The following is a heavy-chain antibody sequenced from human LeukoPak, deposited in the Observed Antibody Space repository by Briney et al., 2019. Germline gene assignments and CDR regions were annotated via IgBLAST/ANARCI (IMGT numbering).Heavy chain of an antibody. CDR1: GFTFSSHW. Sequence: GGSLRLSCAASGFTFSSHWGAWLRQAPEKGLEWVANIKQDGSEIYYVDSVKGRFTISRDNANNLLYLQVNSLRAEDTAVYYCARRMFGLDSWGQGTLVTVSS. CDR2: IKQDGSEI. V-gene: IGHV3-7*04. CDR3: ARRMFGLDS. J-gene: IGHJ4*02. D-gene: IGHD3-10*02.